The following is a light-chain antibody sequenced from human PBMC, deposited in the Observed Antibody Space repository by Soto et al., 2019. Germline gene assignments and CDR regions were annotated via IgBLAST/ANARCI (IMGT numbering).Light chain of an antibody. CDR1: SSDVGGYNY. Sequence: QSVLTQPASVSGSPGQSITISCTGTSSDVGGYNYVSWYQQHPGKAPKLMIYEVSNRPSGVSNRFSGSKSGNTASLTISGLQAEDEADYYCSSYTSSSTVVFGGGIKVTVL. J-gene: IGLJ2*01. CDR2: EVS. V-gene: IGLV2-14*01. CDR3: SSYTSSSTVV.